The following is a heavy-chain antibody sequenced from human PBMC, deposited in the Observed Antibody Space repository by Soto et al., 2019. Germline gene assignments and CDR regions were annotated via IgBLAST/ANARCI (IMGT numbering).Heavy chain of an antibody. Sequence: QVQLQESGPGLVKPSGTLSLTCAVSRDSISGANWWSWVRQPPGKGLEWIGEIYHSGSTNYNPSLTSRVIISVDNSMNQFSLNLDSVTAADTAVYYCARNGAYHLDYWGQGTLVTVSS. CDR1: RDSISGANW. D-gene: IGHD2-2*01. CDR3: ARNGAYHLDY. V-gene: IGHV4-4*02. CDR2: IYHSGST. J-gene: IGHJ4*02.